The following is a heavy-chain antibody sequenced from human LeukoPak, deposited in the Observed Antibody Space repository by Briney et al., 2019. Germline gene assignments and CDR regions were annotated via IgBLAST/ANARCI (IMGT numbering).Heavy chain of an antibody. CDR1: GFTFSSNW. D-gene: IGHD1-26*01. J-gene: IGHJ4*02. Sequence: GGSLRLPCAASGFTFSSNWMHWVRQAPGKGLVWVSRINEDGSTTNYADSVKGRSTIFRDNAKNTLYLQMNGLRAEDTAVYYCVRDLGGRSGHWGQGTLVTVSS. CDR3: VRDLGGRSGH. V-gene: IGHV3-74*01. CDR2: INEDGSTT.